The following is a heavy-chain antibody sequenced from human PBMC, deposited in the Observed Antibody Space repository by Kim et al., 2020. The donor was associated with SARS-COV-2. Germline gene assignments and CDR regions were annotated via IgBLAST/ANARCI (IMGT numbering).Heavy chain of an antibody. J-gene: IGHJ1*01. Sequence: GGSLRLSCAASGFLFNKYDMHWVRQAPGKGLEWVAGISYDGTSKYYADSVKGRLTISRDSTRDTLFLQMDSLRAADTATYYCAKDTRGAYGGNDCSEFDQWAQGTPV. CDR1: GFLFNKYD. CDR2: ISYDGTSK. D-gene: IGHD2-21*01. V-gene: IGHV3-30*18. CDR3: AKDTRGAYGGNDCSEFDQ.